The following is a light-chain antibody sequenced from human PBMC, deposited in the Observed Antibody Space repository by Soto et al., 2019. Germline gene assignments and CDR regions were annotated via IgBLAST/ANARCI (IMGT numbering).Light chain of an antibody. V-gene: IGKV1-6*01. CDR3: LQDYNYPPT. J-gene: IGKJ2*01. CDR1: QGIRND. CDR2: AAS. Sequence: AIQMTQSPSSLSASVGDRVTITCRASQGIRNDLGWYQQKPGKAPKLLIYAASSLQSGVPSRFSGSGSGTDLTLTISSLQPEDFETYYCLQDYNYPPTFGQGTKLEIK.